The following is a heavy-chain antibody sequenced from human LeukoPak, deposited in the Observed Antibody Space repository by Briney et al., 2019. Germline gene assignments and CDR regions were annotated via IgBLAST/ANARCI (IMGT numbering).Heavy chain of an antibody. CDR1: GGPISSYY. Sequence: SETLSLTCTVSGGPISSYYWSWIRQPPGKGLEWIGYIYTSGSTNYNPSLKSRVTISVDTSKNQFSLKLSSVTAADTAVYYCARMAGYYGSGSYYNSNWFDPWGQGTLVTVSS. CDR3: ARMAGYYGSGSYYNSNWFDP. J-gene: IGHJ5*02. D-gene: IGHD3-10*01. CDR2: IYTSGST. V-gene: IGHV4-4*09.